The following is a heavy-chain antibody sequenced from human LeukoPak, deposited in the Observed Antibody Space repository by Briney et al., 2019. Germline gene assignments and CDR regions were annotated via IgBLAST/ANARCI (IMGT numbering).Heavy chain of an antibody. J-gene: IGHJ4*02. D-gene: IGHD2-15*01. V-gene: IGHV3-11*01. CDR3: AKDFSSSGGTY. Sequence: GGSLRLSCAASGFTFSDYYMSWIRQAPGKGLEWVSYISTSGSTIYYADSVKGRFTISRDNSKNTLYLQMNSLRAEDTAVYYCAKDFSSSGGTYWGQGTLVTVSS. CDR1: GFTFSDYY. CDR2: ISTSGSTI.